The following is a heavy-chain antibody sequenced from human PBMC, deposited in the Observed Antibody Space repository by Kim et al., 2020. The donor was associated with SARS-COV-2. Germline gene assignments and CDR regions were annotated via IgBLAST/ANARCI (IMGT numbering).Heavy chain of an antibody. D-gene: IGHD6-13*01. V-gene: IGHV3-33*06. CDR3: AKEPDRGAAAVDYFDY. J-gene: IGHJ4*02. Sequence: SVKGRFTISRDNSKNTLYLQMNSLRAEDTAVYYCAKEPDRGAAAVDYFDYWGQGTLVTVSS.